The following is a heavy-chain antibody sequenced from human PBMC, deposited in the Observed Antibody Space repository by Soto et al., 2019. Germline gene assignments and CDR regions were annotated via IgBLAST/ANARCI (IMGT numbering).Heavy chain of an antibody. V-gene: IGHV3-11*01. CDR2: ISSSGDII. CDR1: GFTFSDHY. Sequence: GSLRLSCAASGFTFSDHYMSWIRQAPGKGLEWVSYISSSGDIIYYADSVKGRFTISRDNAKNSLYLQMNSLRAEDTAVYYCAREGRMIVVVNNFDYWGQGTLVTVSS. D-gene: IGHD3-22*01. CDR3: AREGRMIVVVNNFDY. J-gene: IGHJ4*02.